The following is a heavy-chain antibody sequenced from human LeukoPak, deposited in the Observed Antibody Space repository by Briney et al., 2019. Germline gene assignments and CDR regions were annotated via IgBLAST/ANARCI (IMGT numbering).Heavy chain of an antibody. CDR1: GGSISSSSYY. CDR2: IYTRGTT. J-gene: IGHJ4*02. CDR3: TSSHRGYYGSGSFDY. V-gene: IGHV4-61*02. Sequence: PSQTLSLTGTVSGGSISSSSYYWSWIRQPAGKGLEWIGRIYTRGTTTYNPSLKTRVTISVDTSKNQFSLKLCSVTAADTAVYSCTSSHRGYYGSGSFDYWGQGTLVTVSS. D-gene: IGHD3-10*01.